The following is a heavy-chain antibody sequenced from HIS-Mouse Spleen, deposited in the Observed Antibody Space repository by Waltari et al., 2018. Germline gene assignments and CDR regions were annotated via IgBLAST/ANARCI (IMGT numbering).Heavy chain of an antibody. D-gene: IGHD6-19*01. J-gene: IGHJ3*02. CDR2: IYYSGST. Sequence: VQLQESGPGLVKPSETLSPTCTVSGGSVSSGSYYWSWLRQPPGKGLECIGYIYYSGSTNYNPSLKSRVTISVDTSKNQFSLKLSSVTAADTAVYYCASRSYSSGWYKAFDIWGQGTMVTVSS. CDR3: ASRSYSSGWYKAFDI. CDR1: GGSVSSGSYY. V-gene: IGHV4-61*01.